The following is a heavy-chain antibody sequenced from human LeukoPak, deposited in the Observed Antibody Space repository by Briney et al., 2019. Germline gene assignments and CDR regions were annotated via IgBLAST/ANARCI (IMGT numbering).Heavy chain of an antibody. J-gene: IGHJ4*02. Sequence: GRSLRLSYAASVFTFSSYAMSWVRQAPGKGLEWVSAISGSGGSTYYADSVKGRFTISRDNSKNTLYLQMNSLRAEDTAVYYCAKDQYYYDSSGYYYGDDYWGQGTLVTVSS. CDR1: VFTFSSYA. D-gene: IGHD3-22*01. V-gene: IGHV3-23*01. CDR2: ISGSGGST. CDR3: AKDQYYYDSSGYYYGDDY.